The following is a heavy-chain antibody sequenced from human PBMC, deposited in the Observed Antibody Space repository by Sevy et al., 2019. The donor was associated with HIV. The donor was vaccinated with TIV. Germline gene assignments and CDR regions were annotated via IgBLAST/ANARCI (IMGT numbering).Heavy chain of an antibody. CDR3: AKTISGYDSDRRFDY. V-gene: IGHV3-30*18. D-gene: IGHD5-12*01. J-gene: IGHJ4*02. CDR1: GFTFSSYG. CDR2: ISYDGCNK. Sequence: GGSLRLSCAASGFTFSSYGMHWVRQAPGKGLEWVAVISYDGCNKYYADSVKGRFTISRDNSKNTLYLQMNSLRAEDTAVYYCAKTISGYDSDRRFDYWGQGTLVTVSS.